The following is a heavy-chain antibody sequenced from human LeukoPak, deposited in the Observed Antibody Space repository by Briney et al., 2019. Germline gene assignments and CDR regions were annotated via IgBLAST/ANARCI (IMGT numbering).Heavy chain of an antibody. D-gene: IGHD2-2*01. V-gene: IGHV4-34*01. Sequence: SETLSLTCAVYGGSFSGYYWSWIRQPPGKGLEWIGEINHSGGTNYNPSLKSRVTISVDTSKNQFSLKLSSVTAADTAVYYCARLRYAPDVWGQGTLVTVSS. CDR2: INHSGGT. J-gene: IGHJ4*02. CDR3: ARLRYAPDV. CDR1: GGSFSGYY.